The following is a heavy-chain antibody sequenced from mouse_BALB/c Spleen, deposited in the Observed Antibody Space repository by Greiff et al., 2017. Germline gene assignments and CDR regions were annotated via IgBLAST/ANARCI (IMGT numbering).Heavy chain of an antibody. J-gene: IGHJ4*01. CDR2: ISYDGSN. D-gene: IGHD1-1*01. CDR3: ARSYYYGAMDY. CDR1: GYSITSGYY. Sequence: EVQRVESGPGLVKPSQSLSLTCSVTGYSITSGYYWNWIRQFPGNKLEWMGYISYDGSNNYNPSLKNRISITRDTSKNQFFLKLNSVTTEDTATYYCARSYYYGAMDYWGQGTSVTVSS. V-gene: IGHV3-6*02.